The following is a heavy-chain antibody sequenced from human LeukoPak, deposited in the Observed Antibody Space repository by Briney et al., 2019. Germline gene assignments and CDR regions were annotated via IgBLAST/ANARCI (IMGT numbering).Heavy chain of an antibody. CDR3: AISAPKIQLVLPPFDY. J-gene: IGHJ4*02. Sequence: SVKVSCKAPGGTSTRSAISWVRPAPRQGREWMGRIIPILDTINHAQKFQGRVTITADKSTSTAYMELSSLRSEDTGVYYCAISAPKIQLVLPPFDYWGQGTLVTVSS. CDR2: IIPILDTI. D-gene: IGHD2-8*01. V-gene: IGHV1-69*04. CDR1: GGTSTRSA.